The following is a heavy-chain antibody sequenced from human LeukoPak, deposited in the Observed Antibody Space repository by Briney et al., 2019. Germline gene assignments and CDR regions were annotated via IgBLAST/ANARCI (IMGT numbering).Heavy chain of an antibody. J-gene: IGHJ4*02. CDR1: GGSISSGGYY. Sequence: SETLSLTCTVSGGSISSGGYYWSWIRQPPGKGLEWIGYTYHSGSTYYNPSLKSRVTISVDRSKNQFSLKLSSVTAADTAVYYCARGVYCSSTSCQKLFDYWGQGTLVTVSS. V-gene: IGHV4-30-2*01. CDR3: ARGVYCSSTSCQKLFDY. D-gene: IGHD2-2*01. CDR2: TYHSGST.